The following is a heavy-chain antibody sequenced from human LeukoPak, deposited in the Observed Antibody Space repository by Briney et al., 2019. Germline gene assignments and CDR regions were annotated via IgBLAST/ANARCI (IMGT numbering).Heavy chain of an antibody. V-gene: IGHV4-39*01. J-gene: IGHJ3*02. CDR2: IYYSGST. CDR3: ARRTSVYDSSGYPYAFDI. Sequence: SETLSLTCTVSGGSISSYYWGWIRQPPGKGLEWIGSIYYSGSTYYNPSLKSRVTISVDTSKNQFSLKLSSVTAADTAVYYCARRTSVYDSSGYPYAFDIWGQGTMVTVSS. CDR1: GGSISSYY. D-gene: IGHD3-22*01.